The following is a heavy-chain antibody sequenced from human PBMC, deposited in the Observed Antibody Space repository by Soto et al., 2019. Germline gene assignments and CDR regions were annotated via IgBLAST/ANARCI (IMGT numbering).Heavy chain of an antibody. J-gene: IGHJ4*02. V-gene: IGHV4-30-4*01. CDR2: IYYSGST. D-gene: IGHD4-4*01. Sequence: PSETLSLTCTVSGGSISSGDYYWSWIRQPPGKGLEWIGYIYYSGSTYYNPSLKSRVTISVDTSKNQFSLKLSSVTAADTAVYYCAREGGETTVIDYWGQGTLVTVSS. CDR1: GGSISSGDYY. CDR3: AREGGETTVIDY.